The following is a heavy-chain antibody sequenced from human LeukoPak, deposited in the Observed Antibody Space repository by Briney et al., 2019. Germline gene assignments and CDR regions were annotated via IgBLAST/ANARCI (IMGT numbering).Heavy chain of an antibody. CDR1: GYTFTSYY. Sequence: ASVKVSCKASGYTFTSYYMHWVRQAPGQGLEWRGIINPSGGSTSYAQKFQGRVTMTRDTSTSTVYMELSSLRSEDTAVYYCASLDTAMVTGYYGMDVWGQGTTVTVSS. CDR2: INPSGGST. D-gene: IGHD5-18*01. CDR3: ASLDTAMVTGYYGMDV. J-gene: IGHJ6*02. V-gene: IGHV1-46*01.